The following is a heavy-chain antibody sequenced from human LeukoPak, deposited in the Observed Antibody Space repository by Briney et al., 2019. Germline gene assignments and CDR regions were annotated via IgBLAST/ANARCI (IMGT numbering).Heavy chain of an antibody. CDR3: AREGGGSGSYYRGAFDI. D-gene: IGHD3-10*01. V-gene: IGHV3-30-3*01. J-gene: IGHJ3*02. Sequence: PGGSLRLSCAASGFTFSSYAMHWVRQAPGKGLEWVALISYDGSNKYCADSVKGRFTISRDNSMNTLYLQMNSLRAEDTTIYYCAREGGGSGSYYRGAFDIWGQGTMVTVSS. CDR1: GFTFSSYA. CDR2: ISYDGSNK.